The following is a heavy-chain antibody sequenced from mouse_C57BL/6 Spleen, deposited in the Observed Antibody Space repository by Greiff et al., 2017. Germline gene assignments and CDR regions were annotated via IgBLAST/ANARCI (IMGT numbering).Heavy chain of an antibody. CDR1: GYTFTSYT. V-gene: IGHV1-4*01. D-gene: IGHD2-4*01. Sequence: QVQLKESGAELARPGASVKMSCKASGYTFTSYTMHWVKQRPGQGLEWIGYINPSSGYTKYNQKFKDKATLTADKSSSTAYMQLSSLTSEDSAVYYCARSAYDYDGCAYWGQGTLVTVSA. J-gene: IGHJ3*01. CDR2: INPSSGYT. CDR3: ARSAYDYDGCAY.